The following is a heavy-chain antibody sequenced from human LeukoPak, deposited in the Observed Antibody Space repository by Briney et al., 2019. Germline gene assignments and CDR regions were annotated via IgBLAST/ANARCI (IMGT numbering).Heavy chain of an antibody. J-gene: IGHJ4*02. V-gene: IGHV4-31*03. CDR2: IYYSGST. CDR3: ARGRSSVGYFDY. Sequence: PSQTLSLTCTVSGGSISSGGYYWSWIRQHPGKGLEWIGYIYYSGSTYYNPSLKSRVTISVDTSKNQFSLKLSSVTAADTAVYYCARGRSSVGYFDYWGQGTLVTVSS. CDR1: GGSISSGGYY. D-gene: IGHD3-10*01.